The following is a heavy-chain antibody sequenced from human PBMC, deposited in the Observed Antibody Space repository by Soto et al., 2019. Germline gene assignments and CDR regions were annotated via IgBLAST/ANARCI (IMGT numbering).Heavy chain of an antibody. J-gene: IGHJ4*02. D-gene: IGHD6-13*01. CDR1: GFTFSSYA. CDR3: AKDPNIAAAGKYYFDY. Sequence: GGSLRLSCAASGFTFSSYAMSWVRQAPGKGLEWVSAISGSGGSTYYADSVKGRFTISRDNSKNTLYLQMNSLRAEDTAVYYCAKDPNIAAAGKYYFDYWGQGTLVTVSS. V-gene: IGHV3-23*01. CDR2: ISGSGGST.